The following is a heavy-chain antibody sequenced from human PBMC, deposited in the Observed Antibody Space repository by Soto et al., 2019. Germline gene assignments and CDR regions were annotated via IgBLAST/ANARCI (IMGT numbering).Heavy chain of an antibody. CDR1: GGSISSGGYY. V-gene: IGHV4-31*03. Sequence: QVQLQESGPGLVKPSQTLSLTCTVSGGSISSGGYYWSWIRQHPGKGLEWIGYIYYSGSTYYNPSLKSRVTISVDTSKNQCSRKLSSVTAADTAVYYCARYSKWELRAFDIWGQGTMVTVSS. CDR3: ARYSKWELRAFDI. D-gene: IGHD1-26*01. CDR2: IYYSGST. J-gene: IGHJ3*02.